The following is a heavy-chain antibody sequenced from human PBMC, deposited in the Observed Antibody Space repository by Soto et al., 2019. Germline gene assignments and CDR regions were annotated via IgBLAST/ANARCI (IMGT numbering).Heavy chain of an antibody. CDR2: ISYDGSNK. J-gene: IGHJ4*02. Sequence: GGSLRLSCAASGFTFSSYGMHWVRQAPGKGLEWVAVISYDGSNKYYADSVKGRFTISRDNSKNTLYLQMNSLRAEDTAVYYCAKDNEYYYDSSGYYLDYWGQGTLVTSPQ. V-gene: IGHV3-30*18. CDR3: AKDNEYYYDSSGYYLDY. D-gene: IGHD3-22*01. CDR1: GFTFSSYG.